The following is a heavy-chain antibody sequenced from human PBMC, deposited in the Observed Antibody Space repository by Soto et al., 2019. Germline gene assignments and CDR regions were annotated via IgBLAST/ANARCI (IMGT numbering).Heavy chain of an antibody. J-gene: IGHJ4*02. D-gene: IGHD3-22*01. CDR3: AKALGRITMIVVLILFDY. V-gene: IGHV3-23*01. CDR1: GFTFSSYA. CDR2: ISGSGGST. Sequence: PGGSLRLSCAASGFTFSSYAMSWVRQAPGKGLEWVSAISGSGGSTYYADSVKGRFTISRDNSKNTLYLQMNSLRAEDTAVYYSAKALGRITMIVVLILFDYWGQGSLVIVSS.